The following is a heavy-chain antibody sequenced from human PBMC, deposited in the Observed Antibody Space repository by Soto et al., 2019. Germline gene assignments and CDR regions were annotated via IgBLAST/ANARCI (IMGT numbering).Heavy chain of an antibody. D-gene: IGHD3-22*01. CDR1: GGTFSTYA. CDR3: AKALEEYYYDSSGYSYVY. CDR2: IIPIFGTT. J-gene: IGHJ4*02. V-gene: IGHV1-69*12. Sequence: QVQLVQSGAEVKKPGSSVKVSCKASGGTFSTYAITWVRQAPGQGLEWMGGIIPIFGTTNYAQKFQGRVTITADESTSTAYMELSSLRSEDTAVYYCAKALEEYYYDSSGYSYVYWGQGTLVTVSS.